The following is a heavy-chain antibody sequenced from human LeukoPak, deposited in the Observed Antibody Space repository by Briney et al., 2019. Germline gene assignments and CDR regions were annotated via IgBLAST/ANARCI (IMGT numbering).Heavy chain of an antibody. V-gene: IGHV4-4*07. J-gene: IGHJ4*02. CDR3: ATDRGSGSPPFDY. Sequence: SETLSLTCTVSGGSLIGYCWAWVRQSAGQAPEWIGRFYRPDSVSYYPSLSRRVTMSVDMSKKQFYMKVDSVTDEGTAVYYCATDRGSGSPPFDYWGRGILVTVSS. CDR2: FYRPDSV. D-gene: IGHD3-10*01. CDR1: GGSLIGYC.